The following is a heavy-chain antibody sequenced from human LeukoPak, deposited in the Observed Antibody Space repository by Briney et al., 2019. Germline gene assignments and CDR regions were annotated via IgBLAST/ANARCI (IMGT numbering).Heavy chain of an antibody. Sequence: HGESLKISCKGSGYSFATYWIGWVRQMPGKGLEWMGIIYPGDSDTTYSPSFQGQVTISADKSISTAYLQWSSLKASDTAMYYCARRSSSYDYWGQGTLVTVSS. CDR1: GYSFATYW. CDR3: ARRSSSYDY. V-gene: IGHV5-51*01. J-gene: IGHJ4*02. CDR2: IYPGDSDT. D-gene: IGHD6-13*01.